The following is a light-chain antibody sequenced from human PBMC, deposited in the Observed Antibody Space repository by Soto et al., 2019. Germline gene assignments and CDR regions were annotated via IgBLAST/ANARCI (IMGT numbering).Light chain of an antibody. CDR3: AAWDDSLNNVV. J-gene: IGLJ2*01. Sequence: QPVLTQPLSASGTPGQRVTISCSGSSSNIGSNTVNWYQQLPGTAPKLLIYSNDQRRSGVPDRFSGSKSGTSASLAISGLQSEDEADYYCAAWDDSLNNVVFGGGTKLTVL. V-gene: IGLV1-44*01. CDR2: SND. CDR1: SSNIGSNT.